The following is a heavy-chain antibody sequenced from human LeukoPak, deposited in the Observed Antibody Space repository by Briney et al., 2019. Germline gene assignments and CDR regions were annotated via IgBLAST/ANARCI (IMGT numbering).Heavy chain of an antibody. CDR1: GGSISSYY. CDR2: IYTSGST. J-gene: IGHJ5*02. CDR3: ARDQRKGITMVRGTGTYNWFDP. D-gene: IGHD3-10*01. Sequence: SETLSLTCTVSGGSISSYYWSWIRQPAGKGLEWIGRIYTSGSTNYNPSLKSRVTMSVDTSKNQFSLKLSSVTAADTAVYYCARDQRKGITMVRGTGTYNWFDPWGQGTLVTVS. V-gene: IGHV4-4*07.